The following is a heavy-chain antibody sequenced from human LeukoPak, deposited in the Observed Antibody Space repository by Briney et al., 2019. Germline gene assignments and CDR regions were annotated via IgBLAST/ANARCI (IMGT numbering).Heavy chain of an antibody. CDR2: ISSSTSYT. CDR1: GFTFSDYY. CDR3: ARYGDYVEY. D-gene: IGHD4-17*01. Sequence: GGSLRLSCAASGFTFSDYYMSWIRQAPGKGLEWVSYISSSTSYTNYADSVKGRFSISRDNAKNSLFLQTNSLRAEDTAVYYCARYGDYVEYWGQGTLVTVSS. J-gene: IGHJ4*02. V-gene: IGHV3-11*06.